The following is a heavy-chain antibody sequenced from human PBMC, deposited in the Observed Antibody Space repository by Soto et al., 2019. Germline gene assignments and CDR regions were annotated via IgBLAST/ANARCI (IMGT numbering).Heavy chain of an antibody. CDR2: IVVGSGNT. V-gene: IGHV1-58*01. Sequence: SVKVSCKASGFTFTSSAVQWVRQARGQRLEWIGWIVVGSGNTNYAQKFQERVTITRDMSKSTAYMELSRLRSEDTAVYYCAEDLWERDAFDIWGKGTMVTVSS. CDR1: GFTFTSSA. D-gene: IGHD1-1*01. CDR3: AEDLWERDAFDI. J-gene: IGHJ3*02.